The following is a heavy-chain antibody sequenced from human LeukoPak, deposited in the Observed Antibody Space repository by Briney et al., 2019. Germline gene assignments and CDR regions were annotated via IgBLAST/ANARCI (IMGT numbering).Heavy chain of an antibody. Sequence: ASETLSLTCAVSGGSISSGGYSWSWIRQPPGKGLEWIGYIYPSGSTYYNPSLKSRVTISVDRSKNQFSLKLSSVTAADTAVYYCARGGDYTDYFDYWGQGTLVTVSS. J-gene: IGHJ4*02. CDR1: GGSISSGGYS. CDR3: ARGGDYTDYFDY. V-gene: IGHV4-30-2*01. D-gene: IGHD4-11*01. CDR2: IYPSGST.